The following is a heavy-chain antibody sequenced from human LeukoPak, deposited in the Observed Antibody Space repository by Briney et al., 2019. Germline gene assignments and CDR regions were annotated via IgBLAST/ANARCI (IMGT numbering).Heavy chain of an antibody. D-gene: IGHD2-2*01. CDR3: ASGGGFRSSTFDCSSTSCPLDY. CDR1: EFSFSAFW. V-gene: IGHV3-7*01. Sequence: GGSLRLSCVASEFSFSAFWMTWVRQAPGKGLEWVANIKQDGSEKHYMDSAKGRFTISRDNAKNSLYLQMNSLRVEDTATYFCASGGGFRSSTFDCSSTSCPLDYWGQGALVTVSP. CDR2: IKQDGSEK. J-gene: IGHJ4*02.